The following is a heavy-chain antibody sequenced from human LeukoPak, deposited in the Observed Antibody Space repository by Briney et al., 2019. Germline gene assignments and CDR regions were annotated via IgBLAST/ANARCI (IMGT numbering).Heavy chain of an antibody. CDR1: GFTFDDYA. D-gene: IGHD3-10*01. J-gene: IGHJ4*02. CDR3: AKGGYGSGSYYTPLDY. V-gene: IGHV3-9*01. Sequence: PGGSLRLSCAASGFTFDDYAMHWVRQAPGKGLEWVSGISWNSGSIGYADSVKGRFTISRDNAKNSLYLQMNSLRAEDTALYYCAKGGYGSGSYYTPLDYWGQGTLVTVSS. CDR2: ISWNSGSI.